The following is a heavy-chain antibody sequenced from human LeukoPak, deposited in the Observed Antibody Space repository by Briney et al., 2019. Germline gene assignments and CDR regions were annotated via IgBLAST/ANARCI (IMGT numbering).Heavy chain of an antibody. V-gene: IGHV3-23*01. CDR2: ISGSGGST. J-gene: IGHJ4*02. CDR1: GFTFSSYA. CDR3: AKDLGYCSGGSCYLGSDY. D-gene: IGHD2-15*01. Sequence: GGSLRLSCAASGFTFSSYAMSWVRQAPGKGLEWVSAISGSGGSTYYADSVKGRFTISRDNSKNTLYLQMSSLRAEDTAVYYCAKDLGYCSGGSCYLGSDYWGQGTLVTVSS.